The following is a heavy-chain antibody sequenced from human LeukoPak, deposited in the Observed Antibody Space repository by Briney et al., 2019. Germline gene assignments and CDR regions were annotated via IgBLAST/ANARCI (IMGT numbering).Heavy chain of an antibody. CDR3: ARLINYYYYMDV. J-gene: IGHJ6*03. CDR1: GFTFSSYE. CDR2: ISSSGSTI. V-gene: IGHV3-48*03. Sequence: PGGSLRLSCAASGFTFSSYEMNWVRQAPGKGLEWVSYISSSGSTIYYADSVKGRFTISRDNGKNSLYLQMNSLRAEDTAVYYCARLINYYYYMDVWGKGTTVTIS.